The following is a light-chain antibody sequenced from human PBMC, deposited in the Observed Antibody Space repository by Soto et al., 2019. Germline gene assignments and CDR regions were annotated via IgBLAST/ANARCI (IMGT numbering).Light chain of an antibody. Sequence: DTQMTQSPSSLSASVGDRVTITCRASQSIHHCLNWYQQKPGNAPEVLIYAASSLQGGVPSRFSGSGSGTDFTLTISNLQPEDLATSYCQQSYTCPRTFGQGTKVLSK. CDR1: QSIHHC. CDR2: AAS. J-gene: IGKJ1*01. V-gene: IGKV1-39*01. CDR3: QQSYTCPRT.